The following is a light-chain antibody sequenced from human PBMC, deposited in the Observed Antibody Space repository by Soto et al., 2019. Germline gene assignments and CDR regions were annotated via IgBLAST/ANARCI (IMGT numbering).Light chain of an antibody. V-gene: IGKV3-11*01. CDR2: DAS. CDR1: QSVSGY. CDR3: QRRSKWRT. Sequence: EIMLQQSPATRYVSPGERATLSCRASQSVSGYLAWYQQKPGQAPRLLIYDASKRATGIPARFNGNGFGTDFTLTISSIQPEDFAVYYCQRRSKWRTFGQGTKVDIK. J-gene: IGKJ1*01.